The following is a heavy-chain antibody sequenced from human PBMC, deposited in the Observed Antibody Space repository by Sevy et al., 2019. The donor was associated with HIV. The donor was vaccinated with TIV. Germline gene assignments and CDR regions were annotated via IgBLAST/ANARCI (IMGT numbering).Heavy chain of an antibody. J-gene: IGHJ4*02. Sequence: GGSLRLSCEASGFSFSTHAMHWVRQAPGKGLEWVAVMSYDGSSQYYADSVRGRFTISRDNSKNTLFLQMNSLRPEDTALDYCAGDGGYDSSGYYPFHFWGQGTQVTVSS. CDR2: MSYDGSSQ. D-gene: IGHD3-22*01. CDR3: AGDGGYDSSGYYPFHF. CDR1: GFSFSTHA. V-gene: IGHV3-30*04.